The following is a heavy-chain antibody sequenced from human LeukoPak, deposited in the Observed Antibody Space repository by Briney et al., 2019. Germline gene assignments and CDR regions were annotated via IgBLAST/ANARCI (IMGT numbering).Heavy chain of an antibody. CDR2: INPNSGGI. CDR1: GYTFTGYY. V-gene: IGHV1-2*02. D-gene: IGHD3-10*01. CDR3: AREGIGSGSYYYWFDP. Sequence: ASVEVSCKASGYTFTGYYMHWVRQAPGQGLEWMGWINPNSGGINYAQKFQGRVTMTRDTSISTAYMELSRLRSDDTAVYYCAREGIGSGSYYYWFDPWGQGTLVTVSS. J-gene: IGHJ5*02.